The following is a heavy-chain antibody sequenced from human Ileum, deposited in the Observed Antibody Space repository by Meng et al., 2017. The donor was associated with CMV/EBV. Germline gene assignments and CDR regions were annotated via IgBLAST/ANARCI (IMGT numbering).Heavy chain of an antibody. V-gene: IGHV3-53*01. CDR1: GFSVSSNY. CDR2: IHSGGAT. CDR3: ARDGYSSSWFVT. J-gene: IGHJ5*01. Sequence: SFAAAGFSVSSNYMSWVRQAPGKGLEWVSIIHSGGATYYADSVKGRFTISRDNSKNTLYLQMNSLRAEDTAVYYCARDGYSSSWFVTWGHGTLVTVSS. D-gene: IGHD6-13*01.